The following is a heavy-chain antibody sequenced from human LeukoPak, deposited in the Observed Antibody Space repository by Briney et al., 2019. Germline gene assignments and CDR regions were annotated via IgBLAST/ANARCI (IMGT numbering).Heavy chain of an antibody. CDR3: AKDLQNYDSSGLLDY. CDR2: ISRNSGSI. CDR1: GFTFDDYA. D-gene: IGHD3-22*01. V-gene: IGHV3-9*01. J-gene: IGHJ4*02. Sequence: PGRSLRLSCAASGFTFDDYAMHWVRQAPGKGLEWVSGISRNSGSIGYADSVKGRFTISRDNAKNSLYLQMNSLRAEDTALYYCAKDLQNYDSSGLLDYWGQGTLVTVSS.